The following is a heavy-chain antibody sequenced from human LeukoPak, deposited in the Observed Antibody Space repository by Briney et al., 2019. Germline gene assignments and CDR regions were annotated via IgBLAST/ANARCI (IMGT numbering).Heavy chain of an antibody. CDR3: ARDPGVRRRGEYYYYAMDV. CDR2: ISGSGGST. V-gene: IGHV3-23*01. CDR1: GFTFSSYA. J-gene: IGHJ6*02. Sequence: GGSLRLSCAASGFTFSSYAMSWVRQAPGKGLEWVSAISGSGGSTYYADSVKGRFTISRDNSKNTLYLQMNSLRAEDTAVYYCARDPGVRRRGEYYYYAMDVWGQGTTVTVSS. D-gene: IGHD4-17*01.